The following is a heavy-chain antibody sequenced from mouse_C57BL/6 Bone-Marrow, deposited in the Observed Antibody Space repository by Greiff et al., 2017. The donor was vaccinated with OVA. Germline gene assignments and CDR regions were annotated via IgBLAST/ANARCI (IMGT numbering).Heavy chain of an antibody. CDR2: IRLKSDNYAT. CDR3: TGDHYYGSSPYYFDY. V-gene: IGHV6-3*01. J-gene: IGHJ2*01. Sequence: EVKLVESGGGLVQPGGSMKLSCVASGFTFSNYWMNWVRQSPEKGLEWVAQIRLKSDNYATHYAESVKGRFTISRDDSKSSVYLQMNNLRAEDTGIYYCTGDHYYGSSPYYFDYWGQGTTLTVSS. CDR1: GFTFSNYW. D-gene: IGHD1-1*01.